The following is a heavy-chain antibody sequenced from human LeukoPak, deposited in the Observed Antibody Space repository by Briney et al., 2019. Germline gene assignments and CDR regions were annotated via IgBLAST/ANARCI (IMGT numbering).Heavy chain of an antibody. J-gene: IGHJ5*02. Sequence: VASVKVSCKVSGYTLTELSMHWVRQAPGQGLEWMGWISAYNGNTNYAQKFQGRVTMTTDTSTSTGYMELRSLRSDDTAVYYCARAGGGVVVAATPNWFDPWGQGTLVTVSS. CDR1: GYTLTELS. D-gene: IGHD2-15*01. CDR3: ARAGGGVVVAATPNWFDP. V-gene: IGHV1-18*01. CDR2: ISAYNGNT.